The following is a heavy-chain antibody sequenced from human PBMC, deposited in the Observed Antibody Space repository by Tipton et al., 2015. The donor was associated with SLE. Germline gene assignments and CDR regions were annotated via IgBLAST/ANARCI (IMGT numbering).Heavy chain of an antibody. D-gene: IGHD3-10*01. CDR3: TRGALLLWFGD. CDR1: GVSISTGGHY. V-gene: IGHV4-31*03. J-gene: IGHJ4*02. CDR2: IFHNGST. Sequence: TLSLTCTVSGVSISTGGHYCSWVRQHPGKGLEVIGYIFHNGSTLYNPSLKSRVSMSVASSRKQFSLKLTSVTAADTAVYYCTRGALLLWFGDWGQGTRVTVSS.